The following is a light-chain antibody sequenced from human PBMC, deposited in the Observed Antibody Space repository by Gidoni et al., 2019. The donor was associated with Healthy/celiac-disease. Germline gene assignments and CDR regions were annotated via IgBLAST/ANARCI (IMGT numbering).Light chain of an antibody. V-gene: IGLV3-1*01. CDR2: QDS. CDR3: QAWDSSTGYG. CDR1: KLGDKY. J-gene: IGLJ1*01. Sequence: SYELTQPPSVSVSPGQTASITCSGDKLGDKYACWYQQKPGQSPVLVIYQDSKRPSGIPERFSGSNSGNTATLTISGTQAMDEADYYCQAWDSSTGYGFGTGTKVTV.